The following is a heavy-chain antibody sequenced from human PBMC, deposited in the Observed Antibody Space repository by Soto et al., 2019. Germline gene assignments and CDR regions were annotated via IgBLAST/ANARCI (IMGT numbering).Heavy chain of an antibody. D-gene: IGHD5-18*01. CDR2: IIPIFGTT. CDR3: ARLHSHGTYGMDV. J-gene: IGHJ6*02. Sequence: SVKVSCKASGGSFTYTLSWGRQAPGQGIEWMGGIIPIFGTTNYAQKFQGRVTITADETTKTAYMELSTLRSEDTAVYYCARLHSHGTYGMDVWGQGTTVTVSS. CDR1: GGSFTYT. V-gene: IGHV1-69*13.